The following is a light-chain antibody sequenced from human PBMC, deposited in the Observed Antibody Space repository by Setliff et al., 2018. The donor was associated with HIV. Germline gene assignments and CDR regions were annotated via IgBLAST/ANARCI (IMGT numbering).Light chain of an antibody. CDR2: YDS. V-gene: IGLV3-21*01. J-gene: IGLJ1*01. CDR1: NIGSKS. CDR3: CSYAGSSTNYV. Sequence: SYELTQPPSVSVAPGKTARITCGGNNIGSKSVHWYQQKPGQAPVLVIYYDSDRPSGIPERFSGSKSGNTASLTISGLQAEDEADYYCCSYAGSSTNYVFGTGTKVTVL.